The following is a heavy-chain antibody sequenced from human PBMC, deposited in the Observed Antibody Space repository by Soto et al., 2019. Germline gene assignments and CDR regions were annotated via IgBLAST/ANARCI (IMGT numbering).Heavy chain of an antibody. CDR2: IYHSGST. CDR1: GGSFSSYY. Sequence: SETLSLTCAVYGGSFSSYYWDWIRQPPGKGLEWIGYIYHSGSTNYNPSPKSRVTISVDTSKNQFSLKLNSMTAADTAVYCCARHNYGSGSTYFDYWGQGTLVTVSS. J-gene: IGHJ4*02. D-gene: IGHD3-10*01. V-gene: IGHV4-59*08. CDR3: ARHNYGSGSTYFDY.